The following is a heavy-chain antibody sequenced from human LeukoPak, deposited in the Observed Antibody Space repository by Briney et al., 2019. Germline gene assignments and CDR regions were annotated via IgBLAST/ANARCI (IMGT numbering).Heavy chain of an antibody. CDR3: ARGSGGSFDY. V-gene: IGHV1-18*01. CDR2: ISEYNTNT. J-gene: IGHJ4*02. CDR1: GYTFTSYG. D-gene: IGHD2-15*01. Sequence: EASVKVSCKTPGYTFTSYGISWVRPAPGQGLEWMGWISEYNTNTNYAQKRQGRVTTTTDTSTKTAYLELRSLTSDDTGVYYCARGSGGSFDYWGQGTLVTVYS.